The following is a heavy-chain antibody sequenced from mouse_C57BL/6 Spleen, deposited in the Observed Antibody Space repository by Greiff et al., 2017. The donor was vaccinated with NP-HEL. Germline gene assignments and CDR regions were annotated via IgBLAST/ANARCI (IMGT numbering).Heavy chain of an antibody. V-gene: IGHV2-3*01. D-gene: IGHD2-2*01. Sequence: VQLQESGPGLVAPSQSLSITCTVSGFSLTSYGVSWVRQPPGKGLEWLGVIWGDGSTNYHSALISRLSISKDNSKSQVFLKLNSLQTDDTATDYCAQFYYGYERAWFAYWGQGTLVTVSA. CDR2: IWGDGST. CDR3: AQFYYGYERAWFAY. J-gene: IGHJ3*01. CDR1: GFSLTSYG.